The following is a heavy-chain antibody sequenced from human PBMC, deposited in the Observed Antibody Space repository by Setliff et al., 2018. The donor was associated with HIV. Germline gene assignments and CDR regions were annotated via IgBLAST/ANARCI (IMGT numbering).Heavy chain of an antibody. CDR3: ARRGYFDY. CDR2: TSPNRDGT. V-gene: IGHV1-2*02. J-gene: IGHJ4*02. Sequence: VKVSCTASGFTFNDYYIHWVRQAPGQGLEWMGWTSPNRDGTNYAQKFQGRVTMTRDTSMRTVYMELRSLTSDDTAVYYCARRGYFDYWGQGTPVTVSS. CDR1: GFTFNDYY.